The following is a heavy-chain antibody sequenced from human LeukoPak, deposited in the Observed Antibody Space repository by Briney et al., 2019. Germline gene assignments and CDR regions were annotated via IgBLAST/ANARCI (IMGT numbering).Heavy chain of an antibody. CDR2: INGGGSPI. V-gene: IGHV3-48*01. J-gene: IGHJ3*02. CDR3: AKDPNGDYIGTFDI. CDR1: GFTFSRDS. D-gene: IGHD4-17*01. Sequence: GGSLRLSCAASGFTFSRDSMNWVRQAPGKGLEWVSYINGGGSPIFYADSVRGRFTISRDNAKNSLHLQMNSLRAEDTAVYFCAKDPNGDYIGTFDIWGQGTMVTVSS.